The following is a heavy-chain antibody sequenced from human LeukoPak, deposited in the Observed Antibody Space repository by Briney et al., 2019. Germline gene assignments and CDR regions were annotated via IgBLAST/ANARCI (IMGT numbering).Heavy chain of an antibody. J-gene: IGHJ4*02. Sequence: QPGGSLRLSCAASGFTFSSYEMNWVRQAPGKGLEWVSYISSSGSTIYYADSVKGRVTISRDNAKNSLYLQMNSLRAEDTAVYYCARGALEMATITSPYYFDYWGQGTLVTVSS. V-gene: IGHV3-48*03. CDR2: ISSSGSTI. CDR3: ARGALEMATITSPYYFDY. CDR1: GFTFSSYE. D-gene: IGHD5-24*01.